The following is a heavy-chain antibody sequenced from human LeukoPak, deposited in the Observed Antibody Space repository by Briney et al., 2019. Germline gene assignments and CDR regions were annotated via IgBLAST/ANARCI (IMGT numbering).Heavy chain of an antibody. D-gene: IGHD3-10*01. CDR2: INHSGST. CDR1: GGSFSGYY. CDR3: AGVITMVRRVIIKLFDY. J-gene: IGHJ4*02. Sequence: SETLSLTCAVYGGSFSGYYWSWIRQPPGKGLEWIGEINHSGSTNYNPSLKSRVTISVDTSKNQFSLKLSSVTAADTAVYYCAGVITMVRRVIIKLFDYWGQGTLVTVSS. V-gene: IGHV4-34*01.